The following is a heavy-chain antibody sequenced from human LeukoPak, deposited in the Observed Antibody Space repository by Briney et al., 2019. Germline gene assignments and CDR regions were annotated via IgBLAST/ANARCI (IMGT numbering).Heavy chain of an antibody. Sequence: GGSLRLSCAASGFTFSSYAMSWVRQAPGKGLEWVSAISGSGGSTYYADSVKGRFAISRDNSKNTLYLQMNSLRAEDTAVYYCAKVVTAGMYYFDYWGQGTLVTVSS. CDR3: AKVVTAGMYYFDY. J-gene: IGHJ4*02. CDR1: GFTFSSYA. D-gene: IGHD2-21*02. CDR2: ISGSGGST. V-gene: IGHV3-23*01.